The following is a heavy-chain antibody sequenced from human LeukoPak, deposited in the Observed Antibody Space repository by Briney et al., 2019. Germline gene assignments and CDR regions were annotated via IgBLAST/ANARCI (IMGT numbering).Heavy chain of an antibody. CDR1: GGSVSSGSYY. CDR3: ARESYGSGTYYSNYDY. V-gene: IGHV4-61*01. D-gene: IGHD3-10*01. J-gene: IGHJ4*02. Sequence: SETLSLTCTVSGGSVSSGSYYWSWIRQPPGKGLEWIGYVYYSGSTNYNPSLKSRVTISVDTSKNQFSLKLSSVTAADTAVYYCARESYGSGTYYSNYDYWGQGTLVTVSS. CDR2: VYYSGST.